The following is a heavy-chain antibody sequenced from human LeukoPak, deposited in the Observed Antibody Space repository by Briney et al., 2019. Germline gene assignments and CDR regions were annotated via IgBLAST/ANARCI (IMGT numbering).Heavy chain of an antibody. Sequence: GGSLRLSCAASGFTFSSYWMSWVRQAPGKGLEWVANIKQDGSEKYYVDSVKGRFTISRDNAKNSLYLQMNSLRAEDTAVYYCARGAWDTAQREPFDYWGQGTLVTVSS. V-gene: IGHV3-7*01. J-gene: IGHJ4*02. CDR2: IKQDGSEK. CDR3: ARGAWDTAQREPFDY. CDR1: GFTFSSYW. D-gene: IGHD5-18*01.